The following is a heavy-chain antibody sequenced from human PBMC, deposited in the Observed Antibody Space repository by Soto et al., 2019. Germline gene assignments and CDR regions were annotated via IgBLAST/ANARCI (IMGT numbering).Heavy chain of an antibody. Sequence: EVQLVESGGGLVQPGGSLRLSCAASGFTFRVYSMNWIRQAPGKGLEWVSYMTSDMKTIHYADSVKGRFTISRDNAKKLVYLQMTSLRDEDTAVYYCARSVEGHFDYLGQGTLGTVSS. J-gene: IGHJ4*02. V-gene: IGHV3-48*02. CDR2: MTSDMKTI. CDR1: GFTFRVYS. CDR3: ARSVEGHFDY. D-gene: IGHD6-19*01.